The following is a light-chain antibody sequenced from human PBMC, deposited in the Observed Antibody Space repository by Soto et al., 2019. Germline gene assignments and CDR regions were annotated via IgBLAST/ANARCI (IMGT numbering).Light chain of an antibody. CDR2: LKSDGSH. CDR1: SGHTTYA. J-gene: IGLJ2*01. CDR3: QTWGTGILV. Sequence: QLVLTQSPSASASLGASVKLTCTLSSGHTTYAIAWHQQQPGKGPRFLMSLKSDGSHNKGDRIPDRFSGSSSGAERYLIISSLQSEDEADYYCQTWGTGILVFGGGTKVTVL. V-gene: IGLV4-69*01.